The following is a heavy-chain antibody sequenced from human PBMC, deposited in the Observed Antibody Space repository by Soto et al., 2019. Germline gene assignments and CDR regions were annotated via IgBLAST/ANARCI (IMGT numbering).Heavy chain of an antibody. CDR1: GGSFSGYY. D-gene: IGHD2-8*01. J-gene: IGHJ4*02. Sequence: SETLSLTCAVYGGSFSGYYWSWIRQPPGKGLEWIGEINHSGSTNYNPSLKSRVTISVDTSKNQFSLKLSSVTAADTAVYYCARSLLANFDYWGQGTLVTVSS. CDR3: ARSLLANFDY. V-gene: IGHV4-34*01. CDR2: INHSGST.